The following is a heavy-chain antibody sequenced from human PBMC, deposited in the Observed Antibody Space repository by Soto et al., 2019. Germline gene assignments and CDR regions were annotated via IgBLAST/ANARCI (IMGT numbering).Heavy chain of an antibody. V-gene: IGHV3-66*01. J-gene: IGHJ6*02. D-gene: IGHD2-15*01. Sequence: GGSLRLSCAASGFTVSSNYMSWVRQAPGKGLEWVSVIYSGGSTYYADPVKGRFTISRDNSKNTLYLQMNSLRAEDTAVYYCARGRYCSGGSCYGDYYYYGMDVWGQGTTVTVSS. CDR3: ARGRYCSGGSCYGDYYYYGMDV. CDR2: IYSGGST. CDR1: GFTVSSNY.